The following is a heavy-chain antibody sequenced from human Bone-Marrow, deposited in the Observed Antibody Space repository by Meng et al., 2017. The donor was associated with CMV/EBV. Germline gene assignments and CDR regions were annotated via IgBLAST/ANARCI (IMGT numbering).Heavy chain of an antibody. Sequence: ASGKVSCKASGYTFTGYYMHWVRQAPGQGLEWMGWINPNSGGTNYAQKFQGRVTMTRDTSISTAYMELSRLRSDDTAVYYCARGSTRRYSSSHWFDPWGQGTLVTVSS. J-gene: IGHJ5*02. CDR3: ARGSTRRYSSSHWFDP. CDR1: GYTFTGYY. V-gene: IGHV1-2*02. D-gene: IGHD6-6*01. CDR2: INPNSGGT.